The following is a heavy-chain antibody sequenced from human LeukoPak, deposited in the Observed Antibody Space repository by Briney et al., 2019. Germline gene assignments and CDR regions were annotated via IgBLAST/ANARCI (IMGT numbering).Heavy chain of an antibody. J-gene: IGHJ4*02. CDR3: ARGNGA. Sequence: GGSLRLSCAASVFTFSDDYMSWIRQAPGKGREWVSYISSSDSTIYYADSLKGRFTISRENAKNSLYLQMNSLRAEDTAVCYCARGNGAWGQGTLVTVSS. CDR1: VFTFSDDY. CDR2: ISSSDSTI. D-gene: IGHD3-10*01. V-gene: IGHV3-11*01.